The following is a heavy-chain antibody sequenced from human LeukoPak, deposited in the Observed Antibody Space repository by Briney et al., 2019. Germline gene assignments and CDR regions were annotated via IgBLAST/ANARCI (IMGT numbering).Heavy chain of an antibody. CDR3: ARGHTIAVELDY. CDR2: IFYSGST. D-gene: IGHD6-19*01. J-gene: IGHJ4*02. Sequence: SETLSLTCTVSGGSISSYYWSWIRQPPGKGLEWIRYIFYSGSTNYNPSLKSRVTISVDTSKNQFSLKLSSVTAADTAVYYCARGHTIAVELDYWGQGTLVTVSS. V-gene: IGHV4-59*01. CDR1: GGSISSYY.